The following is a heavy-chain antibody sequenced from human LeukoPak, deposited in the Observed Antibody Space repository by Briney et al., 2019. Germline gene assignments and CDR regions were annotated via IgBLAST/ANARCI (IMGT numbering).Heavy chain of an antibody. Sequence: NPSETLSLTCTVSGGSISSYYWSWIRQPPGKGLEWIGYIYYSGSTNYNPSLKSRVTISVDTSKNQFSLKLSSVTAADTAVYYCARSRFRVPIDYWGQGTLVTVSS. D-gene: IGHD3-3*01. CDR3: ARSRFRVPIDY. CDR1: GGSISSYY. V-gene: IGHV4-59*01. CDR2: IYYSGST. J-gene: IGHJ4*02.